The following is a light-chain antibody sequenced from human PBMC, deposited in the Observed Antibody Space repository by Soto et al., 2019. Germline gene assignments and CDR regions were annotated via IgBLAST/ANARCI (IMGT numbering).Light chain of an antibody. CDR1: SSNIGSNT. CDR2: SNN. CDR3: AARDDSLNGYV. Sequence: QSVLTQPPSASGTPGQGVTISCSGSSSNIGSNTVNWYQQLPGTAPKLLIYSNNQRPSGVPDRFSGSKSGTSASLAISGLQSEDEADYYCAARDDSLNGYVFGTGTKVTVL. V-gene: IGLV1-44*01. J-gene: IGLJ1*01.